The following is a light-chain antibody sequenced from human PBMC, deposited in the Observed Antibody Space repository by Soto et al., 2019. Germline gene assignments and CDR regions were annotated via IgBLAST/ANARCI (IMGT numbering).Light chain of an antibody. CDR3: QQYNNWPRT. J-gene: IGKJ1*01. CDR2: NAS. Sequence: EIVLKLSPGTVSSSPWERATLYCRASQSVSASLAWYQQKPGQPPRLLIYNASKRATGIPVSFSGSGSGTDFTLTISSLESEDFAVYYCQQYNNWPRTFGQGTKVDIK. V-gene: IGKV3-11*01. CDR1: QSVSAS.